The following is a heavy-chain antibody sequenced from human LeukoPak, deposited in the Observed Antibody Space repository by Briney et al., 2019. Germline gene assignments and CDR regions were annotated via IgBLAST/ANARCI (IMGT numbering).Heavy chain of an antibody. Sequence: PGGSLRLSCAASEFTFSSYAMSWVRQAPGKGLEWVSAITGSGDSGDRTYYADSVKGRFTISRDNSKNTLYLQMNSLRADDTAVYYCAKIPYEYNSGWYAAFDIWGQGTMVTVSS. J-gene: IGHJ3*02. V-gene: IGHV3-23*01. CDR1: EFTFSSYA. CDR3: AKIPYEYNSGWYAAFDI. D-gene: IGHD6-19*01. CDR2: ITGSGDSGDRT.